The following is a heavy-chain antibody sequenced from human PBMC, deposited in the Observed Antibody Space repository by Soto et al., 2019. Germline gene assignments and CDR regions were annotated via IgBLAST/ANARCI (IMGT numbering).Heavy chain of an antibody. CDR1: GFTFSSYG. J-gene: IGHJ3*02. Sequence: QVQLVESGGGVVQPGRSLRLSCAASGFTFSSYGMHWVRQAPGKGRAWVAVISYDGSNKYYADSVKGRFTISRDNSKNTLYLQMNSLRAEDTAVYYCAKDYPDAFDIWGQGTMVTVSS. CDR3: AKDYPDAFDI. V-gene: IGHV3-30*18. CDR2: ISYDGSNK.